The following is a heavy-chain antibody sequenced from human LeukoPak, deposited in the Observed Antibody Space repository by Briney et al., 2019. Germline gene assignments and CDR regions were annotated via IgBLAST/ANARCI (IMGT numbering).Heavy chain of an antibody. J-gene: IGHJ3*02. CDR3: ARHPQWLKAFDI. CDR1: GNSFTSYW. V-gene: IGHV5-51*01. Sequence: GEPLKISCKGSGNSFTSYWIGWVRQIPGKGLGWLGIIYPGDSDTRFSPSFQGQVTISADKSISTAYLPWSSLKASDTAMYYCARHPQWLKAFDIWGQGTMVTVSS. D-gene: IGHD6-19*01. CDR2: IYPGDSDT.